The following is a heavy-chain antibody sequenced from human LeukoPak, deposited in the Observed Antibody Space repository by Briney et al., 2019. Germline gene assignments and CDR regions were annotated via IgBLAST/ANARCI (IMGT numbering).Heavy chain of an antibody. J-gene: IGHJ4*02. D-gene: IGHD4-23*01. CDR3: AKERTGGSPFDY. CDR2: IGGSGVTT. V-gene: IGHV3-23*01. Sequence: GGSLRLSCAASGFTVSSYAMSWVRQAPGKGLEWVSGIGGSGVTTHYADTVKGRLFISRDNSKNMLYLQMNSLRADDTAVYYCAKERTGGSPFDYWGQGTLVTVSS. CDR1: GFTVSSYA.